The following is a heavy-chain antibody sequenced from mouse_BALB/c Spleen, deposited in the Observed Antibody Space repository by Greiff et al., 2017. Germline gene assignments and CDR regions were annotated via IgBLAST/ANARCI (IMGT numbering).Heavy chain of an antibody. CDR1: GFTFSSYA. CDR3: AREGGGDFDY. J-gene: IGHJ2*01. D-gene: IGHD1-1*02. Sequence: VKLQESGGGLVKPGGSLKLSCAASGFTFSSYAMSWVRQTPEKRLEWVASISSGGSTYYPDSVKGRFTISRDNARNILYLQMSSLRSEDTAMYYCAREGGGDFDYWGQGTTLTVSS. V-gene: IGHV5-6-5*01. CDR2: ISSGGST.